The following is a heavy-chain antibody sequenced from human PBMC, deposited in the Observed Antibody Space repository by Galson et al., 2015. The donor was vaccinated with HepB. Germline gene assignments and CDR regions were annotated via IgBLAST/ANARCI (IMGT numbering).Heavy chain of an antibody. Sequence: SGAEVKKPGESLRISRKGSGYSFTSYWISWVRQMPGKGLEWMGRIDPSDSYINYSPSFQGHVTISADKSISTAYLQWSSLKASDTAMYYCARGSSGWYYFDYWGQGTLVTVSS. CDR3: ARGSSGWYYFDY. V-gene: IGHV5-10-1*01. J-gene: IGHJ4*02. D-gene: IGHD6-19*01. CDR1: GYSFTSYW. CDR2: IDPSDSYI.